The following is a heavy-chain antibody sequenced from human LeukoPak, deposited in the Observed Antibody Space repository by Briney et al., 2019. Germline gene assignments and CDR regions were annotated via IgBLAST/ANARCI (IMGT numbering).Heavy chain of an antibody. CDR2: ISSSSSYI. V-gene: IGHV3-21*01. D-gene: IGHD1-1*01. CDR1: GFNFTNYN. J-gene: IGHJ3*02. CDR3: ARDDPFATTEDAFDI. Sequence: MAGGSLRLSCAASGFNFTNYNMNWVRQAPGKGLEWVSSISSSSSYIYYADSVKGRFTISRDNAKNSLYLQMNSLRAEDTAVYYCARDDPFATTEDAFDIWGQGTMVTVSS.